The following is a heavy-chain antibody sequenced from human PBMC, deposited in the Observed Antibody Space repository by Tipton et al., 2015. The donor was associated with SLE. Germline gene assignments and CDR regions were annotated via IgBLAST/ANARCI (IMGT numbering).Heavy chain of an antibody. J-gene: IGHJ3*02. D-gene: IGHD2/OR15-2a*01. CDR2: ISSSGSTV. Sequence: SLRLSCAASGFTFSAYEMNWVRQAPGKGLEWVSYISSSGSTVYYADSVKGRFTISRDNAKNSLYLQMSSLRAEDTAVYYCAREDFGEAVDIWGQGTMVTGSS. CDR1: GFTFSAYE. CDR3: AREDFGEAVDI. V-gene: IGHV3-48*03.